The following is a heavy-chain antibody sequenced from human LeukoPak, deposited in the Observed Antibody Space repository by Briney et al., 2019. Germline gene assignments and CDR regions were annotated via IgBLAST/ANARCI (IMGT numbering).Heavy chain of an antibody. CDR3: ARSRGYSYAQDY. Sequence: SETLSPTCTVSGGSISVYTAYYWGWIRQPPGKGREWIGGIFSSGSTYYNPSLKSRVTISVDTSKNQFPLKLSSVTAADTAVYLCARSRGYSYAQDYWGQGTLVTVSS. CDR1: GGSISVYTAYY. CDR2: IFSSGST. D-gene: IGHD5-18*01. J-gene: IGHJ4*02. V-gene: IGHV4-39*01.